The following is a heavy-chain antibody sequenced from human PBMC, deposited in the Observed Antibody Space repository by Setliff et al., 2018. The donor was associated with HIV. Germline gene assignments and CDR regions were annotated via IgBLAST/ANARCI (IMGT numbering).Heavy chain of an antibody. Sequence: PGESLKISCQGSGYTFTSYWISWVRQMPGKGLELMGIIYPGDSDIRYSPSFQGQVTISADKSISTAYLQWSSLKASATAIYYCAGLPGGSVYYVDYWGQGTLVAVSS. CDR2: IYPGDSDI. J-gene: IGHJ4*02. CDR1: GYTFTSYW. V-gene: IGHV5-51*01. D-gene: IGHD3-10*01. CDR3: AGLPGGSVYYVDY.